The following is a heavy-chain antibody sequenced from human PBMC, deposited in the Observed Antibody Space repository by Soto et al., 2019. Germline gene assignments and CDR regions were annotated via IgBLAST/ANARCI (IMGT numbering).Heavy chain of an antibody. J-gene: IGHJ6*02. CDR1: VFTFSSYD. D-gene: IGHD3-16*02. Sequence: PVGSLRLSCASSVFTFSSYDMHCVRQSTGKCLEWVSAIGTAGDTYYPGSVKGRFTISRENAKNSLYLQMNSLRAGDTAVYYCARVKRYHRSSDNYYYGMDVWGQGTTVTV. CDR3: ARVKRYHRSSDNYYYGMDV. CDR2: IGTAGDT. V-gene: IGHV3-13*01.